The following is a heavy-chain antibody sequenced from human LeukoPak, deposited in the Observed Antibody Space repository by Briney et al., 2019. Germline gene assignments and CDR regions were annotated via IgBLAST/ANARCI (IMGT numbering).Heavy chain of an antibody. V-gene: IGHV3-20*04. J-gene: IGHJ4*02. D-gene: IGHD2-2*01. CDR3: ARSYCSSTSCYSRFDY. CDR2: INWNGGST. Sequence: GGSPRLSCAASGFTFDDYGMSWVRQAPGKGLEWVSGINWNGGSTGYADSVKGRFTISRDNAKNSLYLQMNSLRAEDTALYYCARSYCSSTSCYSRFDYWGQGTLVTVSS. CDR1: GFTFDDYG.